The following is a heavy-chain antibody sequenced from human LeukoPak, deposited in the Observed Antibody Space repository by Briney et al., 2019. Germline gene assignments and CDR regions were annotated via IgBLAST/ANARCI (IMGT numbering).Heavy chain of an antibody. CDR1: GFTFSGTH. CDR3: AKDEAPSGGGLAS. V-gene: IGHV3-53*01. J-gene: IGHJ4*02. CDR2: MYTGGTT. Sequence: GGSLRLSCAASGFTFSGTHMSWVRQAPGKGLEWVSAMYTGGTTYYADSVAGRFTVSRDNSKNTLYLHMNGLRVEDTAVYYCAKDEAPSGGGLASWGQGTLVSVSS. D-gene: IGHD3-16*01.